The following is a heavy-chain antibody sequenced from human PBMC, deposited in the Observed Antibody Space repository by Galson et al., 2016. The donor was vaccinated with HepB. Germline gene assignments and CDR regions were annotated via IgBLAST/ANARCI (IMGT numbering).Heavy chain of an antibody. Sequence: SLRLSCAVSGFTVSTNAMIWVRQAPGKGLEWVSFISGSGDFTYSADPVKGRFTMSRDNSKNTLFLQMSSLRVEDTAIYYCAKGGVASGHSFDFWGQGTLVTVSS. CDR1: GFTVSTNA. CDR2: ISGSGDFT. D-gene: IGHD1-1*01. CDR3: AKGGVASGHSFDF. J-gene: IGHJ4*02. V-gene: IGHV3-23*01.